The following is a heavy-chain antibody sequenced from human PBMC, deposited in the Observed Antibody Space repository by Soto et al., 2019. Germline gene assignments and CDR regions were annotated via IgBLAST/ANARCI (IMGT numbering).Heavy chain of an antibody. CDR3: ARVPIFGVVIPGHLDY. CDR2: IWYDGSNK. D-gene: IGHD3-3*01. J-gene: IGHJ4*02. V-gene: IGHV3-33*01. CDR1: GFTFSSYG. Sequence: GGSLRLSCAASGFTFSSYGMHWVRQAPGKGLEWVAVIWYDGSNKYYADSVKGRFTISRDNSKNTLYLQMNSLRAEDTAVYYCARVPIFGVVIPGHLDYWGQGTLVTVSS.